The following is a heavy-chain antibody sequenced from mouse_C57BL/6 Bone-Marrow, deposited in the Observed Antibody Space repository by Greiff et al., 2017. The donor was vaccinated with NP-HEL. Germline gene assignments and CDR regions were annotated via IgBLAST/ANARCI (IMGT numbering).Heavy chain of an antibody. J-gene: IGHJ2*01. CDR1: GFTFSSYG. D-gene: IGHD2-10*02. CDR3: ARHGYGNYDY. Sequence: DVKLVESGGDLVKPGGSLKLSCAASGFTFSSYGMSWVRQTPDTRLEWVATISSGGSYTYYPDSVKGRFTISRDNAKNTLYLQMSSLKSEDTAMYYCARHGYGNYDYWGQGTTLTVSS. CDR2: ISSGGSYT. V-gene: IGHV5-6*02.